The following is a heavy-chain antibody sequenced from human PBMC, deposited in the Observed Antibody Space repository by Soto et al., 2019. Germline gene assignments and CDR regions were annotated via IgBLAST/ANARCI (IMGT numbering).Heavy chain of an antibody. D-gene: IGHD3-10*01. CDR3: ATRLRGFLSFGQSPRPFDY. J-gene: IGHJ4*02. Sequence: QVQLQQWGAGLLKPSETLSLTCAVYGGSFSGYYWSWIRQPPGKGLEWIGEITPIGNTNYNPALRSRVTISLDTSKNQFSLSLSSVTAADTAVYSCATRLRGFLSFGQSPRPFDYWGQGTLVTVSS. CDR2: ITPIGNT. V-gene: IGHV4-34*01. CDR1: GGSFSGYY.